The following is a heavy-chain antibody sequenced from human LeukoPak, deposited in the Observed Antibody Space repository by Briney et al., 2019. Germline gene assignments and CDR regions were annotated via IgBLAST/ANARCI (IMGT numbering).Heavy chain of an antibody. D-gene: IGHD6-25*01. J-gene: IGHJ4*02. Sequence: SPSETLSLTCAVYGGSFSGYYWSWICQPPGKGLEWIGEINHSGNTDYNPSLKSRVTISVDTSKNQFSLKLNSVTAADTAAYYCARGQLRLSNWGQGSLIIVSS. CDR3: ARGQLRLSN. CDR2: INHSGNT. V-gene: IGHV4-34*01. CDR1: GGSFSGYY.